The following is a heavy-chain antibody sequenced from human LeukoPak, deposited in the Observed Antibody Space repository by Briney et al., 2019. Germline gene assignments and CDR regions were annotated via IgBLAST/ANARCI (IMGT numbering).Heavy chain of an antibody. CDR2: ISSSGSTI. D-gene: IGHD1-7*01. J-gene: IGHJ4*02. Sequence: PGGSLRLSCAASGFTFSDYYMSWIRQAPGKGLEWVSYISSSGSTIYYADSVKGRFTISRDNAKNSLYLQMNSLRAEDTAVYYCASQKSNWNFFSGDYWGQGTLVTVSS. CDR3: ASQKSNWNFFSGDY. V-gene: IGHV3-11*01. CDR1: GFTFSDYY.